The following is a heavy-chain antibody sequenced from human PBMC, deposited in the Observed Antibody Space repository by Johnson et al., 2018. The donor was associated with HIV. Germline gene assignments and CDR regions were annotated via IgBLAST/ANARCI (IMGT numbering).Heavy chain of an antibody. V-gene: IGHV3-23*04. CDR3: ARDWGLYSSGWYVDAFDI. CDR1: GFTFSTFA. CDR2: ITGNGGST. Sequence: VQLVESGGGLVQPGGSLRLSCAASGFTFSTFAMTWVRQAPGKGLEWVSGITGNGGSTYYADSVKGRFTISRDNSKNTLYLQMNSLRAEDTAVYYCARDWGLYSSGWYVDAFDIWGQGTMVTVSS. J-gene: IGHJ3*02. D-gene: IGHD6-19*01.